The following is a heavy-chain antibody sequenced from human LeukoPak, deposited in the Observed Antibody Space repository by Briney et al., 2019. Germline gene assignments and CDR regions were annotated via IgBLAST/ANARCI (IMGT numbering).Heavy chain of an antibody. D-gene: IGHD3-10*01. J-gene: IGHJ6*02. CDR1: GGSISSGGYY. V-gene: IGHV4-31*03. Sequence: SQTLSLTCTVSGGSISSGGYYWSWIRQHPGKGLEWIGYIYYSGSTYYNPSPKSRVTISVDTTKNQFSLKLSSVTAADTAVYYCARDHSYYFGSQTSTLDVWGQGTAVTVSS. CDR2: IYYSGST. CDR3: ARDHSYYFGSQTSTLDV.